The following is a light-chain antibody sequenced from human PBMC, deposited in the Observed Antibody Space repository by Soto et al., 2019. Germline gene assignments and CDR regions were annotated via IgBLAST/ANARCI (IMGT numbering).Light chain of an antibody. V-gene: IGLV2-14*01. J-gene: IGLJ1*01. CDR3: TSYTSSSILDV. Sequence: QSVLTQPASVSGSLGQSITISCTGTSSDVGGYNYVSWYQQHPGKAPKLIIYEVSNRPTGVSNRFSDSKSGHTASLTISGLQSEDEADYFCTSYTSSSILDVFGTGTKVTVL. CDR2: EVS. CDR1: SSDVGGYNY.